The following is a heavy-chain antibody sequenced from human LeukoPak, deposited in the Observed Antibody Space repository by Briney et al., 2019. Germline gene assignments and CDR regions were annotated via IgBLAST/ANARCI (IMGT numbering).Heavy chain of an antibody. J-gene: IGHJ6*04. V-gene: IGHV1-69*06. CDR3: ARERVLQQPPYYYYGMDV. D-gene: IGHD6-13*01. CDR1: GGTFSSYA. Sequence: SVNVSCKASGGTFSSYAISWVRQAPGQGLEWMGGIIPIFGTANYAQKFQRRVTITVDKSTSTAYMELSSLRSEDTAVYYCARERVLQQPPYYYYGMDVWGKGTTVTVSS. CDR2: IIPIFGTA.